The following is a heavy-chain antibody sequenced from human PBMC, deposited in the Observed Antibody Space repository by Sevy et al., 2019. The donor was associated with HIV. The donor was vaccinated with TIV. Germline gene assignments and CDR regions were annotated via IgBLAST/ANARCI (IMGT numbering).Heavy chain of an antibody. J-gene: IGHJ4*02. Sequence: GGSLRLSCAASGFTFSSYAMSWVRQAPGKGLEWVSAISGSGGSTYYADSVKGRFTISRDNSKNTLYLQMNSLRAEDTAVYYCANRGQDTAMPIDFDYWGQGTLVTVSS. CDR2: ISGSGGST. D-gene: IGHD5-18*01. CDR1: GFTFSSYA. CDR3: ANRGQDTAMPIDFDY. V-gene: IGHV3-23*01.